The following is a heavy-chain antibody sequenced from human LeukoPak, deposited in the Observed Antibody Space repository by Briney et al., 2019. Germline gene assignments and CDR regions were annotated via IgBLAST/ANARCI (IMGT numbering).Heavy chain of an antibody. CDR1: GGTFSSYT. V-gene: IGHV1-69*06. Sequence: SVKVSCKASGGTFSSYTINWVRQAPGQGLEWMGGIIYIFGTANYAQKFQGRVTITADKSTSTAYMELSSLRSEDTAVYYCARDFGYGGNFDAFDIWGQGTMVTVSS. D-gene: IGHD4-23*01. CDR3: ARDFGYGGNFDAFDI. CDR2: IIYIFGTA. J-gene: IGHJ3*02.